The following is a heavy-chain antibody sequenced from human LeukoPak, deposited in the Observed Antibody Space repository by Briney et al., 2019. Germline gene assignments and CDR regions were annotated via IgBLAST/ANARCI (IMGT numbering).Heavy chain of an antibody. D-gene: IGHD3-3*01. CDR2: IYTSGST. V-gene: IGHV4-4*07. Sequence: PSETLSLTCTVSGGSISSYYWSWIRQPAGKGLEWIGRIYTSGSTNYNPSLKSRVTMSVDTSKNQFSLKLSSVTAADTAMYYCARVYHYDFWSTDYYYYMDVWGKGTTVTVSS. CDR1: GGSISSYY. CDR3: ARVYHYDFWSTDYYYYMDV. J-gene: IGHJ6*03.